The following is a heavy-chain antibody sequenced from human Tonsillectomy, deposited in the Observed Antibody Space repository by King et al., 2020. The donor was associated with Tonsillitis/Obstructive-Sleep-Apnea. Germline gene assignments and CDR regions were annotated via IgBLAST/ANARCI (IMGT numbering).Heavy chain of an antibody. D-gene: IGHD5-24*01. V-gene: IGHV5-51*03. J-gene: IGHJ2*01. CDR2: IYLGDSDT. Sequence: VQLVESGAEVKKPGESLKISCKGSGHRFTKYWIGWVRQMPGKGLEWMGIIYLGDSDTTYSPSFQGQVTISADKSISTAYLQWSSLKASDTAMYYCARGEIVWYFDLWGRGTLVTVSS. CDR3: ARGEIVWYFDL. CDR1: GHRFTKYW.